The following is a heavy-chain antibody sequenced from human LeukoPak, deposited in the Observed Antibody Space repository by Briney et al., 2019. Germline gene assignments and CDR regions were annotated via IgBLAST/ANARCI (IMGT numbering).Heavy chain of an antibody. CDR3: ARGDPYAGYFDY. CDR1: GGSISSYY. V-gene: IGHV4-59*12. CDR2: IYYSGST. Sequence: PSETLSLTCTVSGGSISSYYWSWIRQPPGKGLEWIGYIYYSGSTNYNPSLKSRVTISVDTSKNQFSLKLSSVTAADTAVYYCARGDPYAGYFDYWGQGTLVTVSS. J-gene: IGHJ4*02. D-gene: IGHD2-2*01.